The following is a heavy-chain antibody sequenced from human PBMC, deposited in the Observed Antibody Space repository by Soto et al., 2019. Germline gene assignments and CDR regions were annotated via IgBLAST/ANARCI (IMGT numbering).Heavy chain of an antibody. CDR3: ARESLQFYDSDGLHAS. Sequence: GGSLRLSCAASGFTFSHYSMHWVRQAPGKGLEWISYISTSSTATYYADSVKGRFTVSRDNGNKLLFLQMNSLTDEDTAVYYCARESLQFYDSDGLHASWGQATLVTVSS. CDR2: ISTSSTAT. J-gene: IGHJ4*02. V-gene: IGHV3-48*02. D-gene: IGHD3-22*01. CDR1: GFTFSHYS.